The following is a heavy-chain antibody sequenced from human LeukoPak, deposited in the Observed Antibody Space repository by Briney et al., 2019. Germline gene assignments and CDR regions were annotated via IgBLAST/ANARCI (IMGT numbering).Heavy chain of an antibody. D-gene: IGHD6-13*01. CDR3: ARDGYMNDRWFYSVDV. J-gene: IGHJ6*02. CDR2: TIPMLRMT. V-gene: IGHV1-69*04. CDR1: GGTFTTYS. Sequence: SVKVSCKASGGTFTTYSISWVRQAPGQGLEWMGRTIPMLRMTNYAQRFQGRVTIIADRSTTTAHLQLSSLTSDDTAVYYCARDGYMNDRWFYSVDVWGQGTTVIVSS.